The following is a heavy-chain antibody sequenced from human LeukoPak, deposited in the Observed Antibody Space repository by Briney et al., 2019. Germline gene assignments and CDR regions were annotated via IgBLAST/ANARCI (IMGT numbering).Heavy chain of an antibody. D-gene: IGHD2-15*01. J-gene: IGHJ3*02. CDR1: GGTLSSYA. V-gene: IGHV1-69*05. Sequence: GASVKVSCKASGGTLSSYAISWVRQTPGQGLEWMGGIIPIFGTANYAQKFQGRVTITTDESTSTAYMELSSLRSEDTAVYYCATPLLVAATDAFDIWGQGTMVTVSS. CDR3: ATPLLVAATDAFDI. CDR2: IIPIFGTA.